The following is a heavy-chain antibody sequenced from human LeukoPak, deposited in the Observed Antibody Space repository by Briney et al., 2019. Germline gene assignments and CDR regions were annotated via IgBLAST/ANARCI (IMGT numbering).Heavy chain of an antibody. CDR3: ARLPTWGYFDY. J-gene: IGHJ4*02. CDR1: GGSISSSSYY. Sequence: PSETLSLTCTVSGGSISSSSYYWGWIRQPPGKGLEWIGSIYYSGSTYYSPSLKSRVTISVDTSKNQFSLKLSSVTAADTAVYYCARLPTWGYFDYWGQGTLVTVSS. D-gene: IGHD3-16*01. CDR2: IYYSGST. V-gene: IGHV4-39*01.